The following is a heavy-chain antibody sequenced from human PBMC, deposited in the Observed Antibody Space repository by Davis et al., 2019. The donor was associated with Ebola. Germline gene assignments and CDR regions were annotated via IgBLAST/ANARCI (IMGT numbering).Heavy chain of an antibody. CDR1: GFTFSSYW. CDR3: AKGRAPNQRFLEWLLPHDAFDI. V-gene: IGHV3-74*01. Sequence: HTGGSLRLSCAASGFTFSSYWMHWVRQAPGKGLVWVSRINSDGSSTSYADSVKGRFTISRDNAKNTLYLQMNSLRAEDTTVYYCAKGRAPNQRFLEWLLPHDAFDIWGQGTMVTVSS. D-gene: IGHD3-3*01. CDR2: INSDGSST. J-gene: IGHJ3*02.